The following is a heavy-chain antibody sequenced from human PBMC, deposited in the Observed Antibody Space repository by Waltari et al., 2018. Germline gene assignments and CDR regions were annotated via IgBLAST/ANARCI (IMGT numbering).Heavy chain of an antibody. Sequence: EVQLVQSGAEVKKPGESLKISCKGSGYSFTSYWIGWVRQMPGKGLEWMGIIYPGDSDTRYSPSFQGQVTISADKSISTAYLQWSSLKASDTAMYYCARHNTVAATYYGMDVWGQGTTVTVSS. V-gene: IGHV5-51*01. D-gene: IGHD2-15*01. CDR3: ARHNTVAATYYGMDV. J-gene: IGHJ6*02. CDR1: GYSFTSYW. CDR2: IYPGDSDT.